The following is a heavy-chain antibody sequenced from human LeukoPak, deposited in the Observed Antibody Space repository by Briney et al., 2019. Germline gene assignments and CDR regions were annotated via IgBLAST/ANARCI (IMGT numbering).Heavy chain of an antibody. D-gene: IGHD4-17*01. V-gene: IGHV4-59*08. CDR1: GGSISSYY. Sequence: RSSETLSLTCTVSGGSISSYYWSWIRQPPGKGLEWIGYIYYSGSTNYNPSLKSRLTISVDASKNQFSLKLSSVTATDTAVYYCASLTTVTQAYFDSWGRGTLVTVSS. J-gene: IGHJ4*02. CDR3: ASLTTVTQAYFDS. CDR2: IYYSGST.